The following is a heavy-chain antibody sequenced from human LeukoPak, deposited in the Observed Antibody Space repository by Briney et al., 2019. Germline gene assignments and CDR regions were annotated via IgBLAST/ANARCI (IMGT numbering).Heavy chain of an antibody. D-gene: IGHD4-17*01. J-gene: IGHJ3*02. CDR3: ARDLVTVTKGFDI. Sequence: TSETLSLTCAVSDDSFSSHYWTWIRQPPGKGLEWIGYISYIGSTNYNPSLKSRVTISIDTSKNQYSLKLSSVTAADTAVYYCARDLVTVTKGFDIWGQGTMVSVSS. CDR1: DDSFSSHY. V-gene: IGHV4-59*11. CDR2: ISYIGST.